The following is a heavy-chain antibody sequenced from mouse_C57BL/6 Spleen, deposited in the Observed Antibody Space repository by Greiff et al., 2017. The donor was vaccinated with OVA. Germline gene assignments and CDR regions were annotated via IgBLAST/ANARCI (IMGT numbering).Heavy chain of an antibody. CDR3: ASYSNYWDFDV. CDR2: IDPSDSYT. Sequence: VQLQQPGAELVKPGASVKLSCKASGYTFTSYWMQWVKQRPGQGLEWIGEIDPSDSYTNYNQKFKGKATLTVDTSSSTAYMQLSSLTSEDSAVYYCASYSNYWDFDVWGTGTTVTVSS. CDR1: GYTFTSYW. D-gene: IGHD2-5*01. J-gene: IGHJ1*03. V-gene: IGHV1-50*01.